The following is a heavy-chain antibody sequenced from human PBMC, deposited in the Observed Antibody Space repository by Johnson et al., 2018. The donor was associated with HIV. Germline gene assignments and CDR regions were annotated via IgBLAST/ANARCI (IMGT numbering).Heavy chain of an antibody. J-gene: IGHJ3*02. D-gene: IGHD6-13*01. V-gene: IGHV3-11*01. CDR3: ARVGSSWGRDAFDI. CDR1: GFTFSDFY. CDR2: ISGSGGST. Sequence: QMLLVESGGGVVQPGGSLRLSCAASGFTFSDFYMSWIRQAPGKGLEWVSYISGSGGSTYYADSVKGRFTISRDNSKNTLYLQMNSLRAEDTAVYYWARVGSSWGRDAFDIWGQGTMVTVSS.